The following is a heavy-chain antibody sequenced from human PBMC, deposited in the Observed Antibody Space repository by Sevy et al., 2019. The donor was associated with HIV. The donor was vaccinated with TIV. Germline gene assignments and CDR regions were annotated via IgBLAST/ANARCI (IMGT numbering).Heavy chain of an antibody. CDR3: AKLDNYVWGNYRSAQFDY. Sequence: GGSLRLSCAASGFMFSDYAMSWVRQAPGKGLEYVSGISGGGGSTYYADSVKGRFTIFRDNSKNTMYIQMNSLTAEDTALYYCAKLDNYVWGNYRSAQFDYWGPGTLVTVSS. V-gene: IGHV3-23*01. D-gene: IGHD3-16*02. CDR1: GFMFSDYA. CDR2: ISGGGGST. J-gene: IGHJ4*02.